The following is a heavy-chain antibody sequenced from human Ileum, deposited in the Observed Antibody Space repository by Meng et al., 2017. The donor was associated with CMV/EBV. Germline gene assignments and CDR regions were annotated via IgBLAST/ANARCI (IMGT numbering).Heavy chain of an antibody. D-gene: IGHD3-3*01. V-gene: IGHV1-69*01. CDR2: IIPVVGIP. CDR1: GGTFSSCT. CDR3: ARRFLGNWFDP. J-gene: IGHJ5*02. Sequence: SCKAAGGTFSSCTVTWVRQAPGQGLEWMGGIIPVVGIPDYAQEFQGRVTITADDSTSTAYMELSSLRSEDTAVYYCARRFLGNWFDPWGQGTLVTVSS.